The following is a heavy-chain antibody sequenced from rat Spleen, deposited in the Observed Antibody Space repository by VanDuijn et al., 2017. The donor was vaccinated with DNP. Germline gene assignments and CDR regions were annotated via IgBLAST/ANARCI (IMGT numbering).Heavy chain of an antibody. CDR3: AKPDY. Sequence: EVQLVESGGGLVQPGRSLKLSCAASGFTFSNYDMAWVRQAPTKGLEWVATISYDGSSTNYRDSVRGRFTVSRDNAKSILYLQMDSLRSEDTATYYCAKPDYWGQGVMVTVSS. V-gene: IGHV5-29*01. CDR2: ISYDGSST. J-gene: IGHJ2*01. CDR1: GFTFSNYD.